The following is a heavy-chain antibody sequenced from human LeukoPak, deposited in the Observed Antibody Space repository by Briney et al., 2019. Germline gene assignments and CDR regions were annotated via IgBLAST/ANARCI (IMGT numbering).Heavy chain of an antibody. J-gene: IGHJ3*02. Sequence: SETLSLTCAVSGGSISSYYWSWIRQPPGKGLEWIGYIYTSGSTNYNPSLKSRVTISVDTSKNQFSLKLSYVTAADTAVYYCARLVYRNAFDIWGQGTMVTVSS. CDR1: GGSISSYY. CDR2: IYTSGST. D-gene: IGHD4-11*01. CDR3: ARLVYRNAFDI. V-gene: IGHV4-4*09.